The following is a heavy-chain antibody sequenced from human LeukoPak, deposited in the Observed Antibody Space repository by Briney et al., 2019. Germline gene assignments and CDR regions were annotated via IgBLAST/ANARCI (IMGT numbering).Heavy chain of an antibody. J-gene: IGHJ6*02. D-gene: IGHD3-10*01. CDR2: IYYSGST. CDR1: GGSISSSSYY. Sequence: SETLSLTCTVSGGSISSSSYYWGWIRQPPGKGLEWIGSIYYSGSTYYNPSLKSRVTISVDTSKNQFSLKLSSVTAADTAVYYCARRITMVRGVRTYYYGMDVWGQGTTVTVSS. V-gene: IGHV4-39*07. CDR3: ARRITMVRGVRTYYYGMDV.